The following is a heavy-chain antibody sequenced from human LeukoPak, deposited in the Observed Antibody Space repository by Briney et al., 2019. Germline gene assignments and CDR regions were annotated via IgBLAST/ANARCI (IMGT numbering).Heavy chain of an antibody. V-gene: IGHV3-21*01. CDR3: ASQVGAKEDWFDP. J-gene: IGHJ5*02. D-gene: IGHD1-26*01. Sequence: PGGSLRLSCAASGFTFSSYSMNWVRQAPGKGLEWVSSISSSSSYIYYADSVKGRFTISRDNAKNSLYLQMNSLRAEDTAVYYCASQVGAKEDWFDPWGQGTLVTVSS. CDR1: GFTFSSYS. CDR2: ISSSSSYI.